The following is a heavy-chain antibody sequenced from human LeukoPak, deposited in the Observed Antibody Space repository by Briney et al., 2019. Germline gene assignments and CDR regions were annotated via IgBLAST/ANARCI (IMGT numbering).Heavy chain of an antibody. CDR3: ARYYGSGSFYPY. CDR2: IYSGGNT. J-gene: IGHJ4*02. Sequence: GGSLRLSCAASGFTVSGSYMSWVRQAPGKGLEWVSLIYSGGNTYYADSVKGRFTISRDNSKNTLYLQMNSLRAEDTAVYYCARYYGSGSFYPYWGQGTLVAVSS. D-gene: IGHD3-10*01. CDR1: GFTVSGSY. V-gene: IGHV3-66*01.